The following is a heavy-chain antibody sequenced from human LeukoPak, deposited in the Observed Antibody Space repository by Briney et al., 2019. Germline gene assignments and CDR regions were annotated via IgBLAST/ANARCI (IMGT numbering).Heavy chain of an antibody. Sequence: SETLSLTCTVSGGSVSSYYWSWIRQPPGRGLEWIGYIYYSGSTNYSPSLKSRVTISVDTSKNQFSLSLSSVTAADTAVYYCARWSSFYGMDVWGQGTTVTVSS. J-gene: IGHJ6*02. V-gene: IGHV4-59*02. D-gene: IGHD6-19*01. CDR2: IYYSGST. CDR3: ARWSSFYGMDV. CDR1: GGSVSSYY.